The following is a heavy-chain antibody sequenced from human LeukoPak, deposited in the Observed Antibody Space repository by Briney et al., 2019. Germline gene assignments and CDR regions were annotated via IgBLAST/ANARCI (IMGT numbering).Heavy chain of an antibody. CDR1: GYTFTGYY. J-gene: IGHJ4*02. CDR2: INPNSGGT. D-gene: IGHD1-1*01. Sequence: GASVKVSCKASGYTFTGYYMHWVRQAPGRGLEWMGRINPNSGGTNYAQKFQGRVTMTRDTSISTAYMELSRLRSDDTAVYYCANWYNWNDGLDYWGQGTLVTVSS. V-gene: IGHV1-2*06. CDR3: ANWYNWNDGLDY.